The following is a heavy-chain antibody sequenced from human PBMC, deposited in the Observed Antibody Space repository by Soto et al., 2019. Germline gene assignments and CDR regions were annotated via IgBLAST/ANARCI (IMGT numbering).Heavy chain of an antibody. J-gene: IGHJ4*02. CDR2: IYYSGST. CDR1: GGSISSSSYY. V-gene: IGHV4-39*01. D-gene: IGHD3-9*01. CDR3: ARSRYFDWLFIDY. Sequence: PSETLSLTCTVSGGSISSSSYYWGWIRQPPGKGLEWIGSIYYSGSTYYNPSHKSRVTISVDTSKNQFSLELSSVTAADTAVYYCARSRYFDWLFIDYWGQGTLVTVSS.